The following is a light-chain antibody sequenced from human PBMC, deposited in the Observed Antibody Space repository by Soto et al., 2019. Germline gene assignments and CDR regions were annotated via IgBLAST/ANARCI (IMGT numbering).Light chain of an antibody. J-gene: IGKJ5*01. CDR2: GAS. Sequence: EVVLTHSPDTLSLSPGERATLSFRSSQSISSDYLVWYQQKPGQAPRLLIYGASSRATGIPDRFSGSGSGTDFTLTINRLEPEDFAVYYCQHYGNSPPSVTFGPGTRLEIK. V-gene: IGKV3-20*01. CDR1: QSISSDY. CDR3: QHYGNSPPSVT.